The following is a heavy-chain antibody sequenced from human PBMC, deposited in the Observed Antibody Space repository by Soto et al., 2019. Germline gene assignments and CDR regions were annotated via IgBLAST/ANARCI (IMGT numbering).Heavy chain of an antibody. CDR3: AREGVSIAGPGLNAFDI. CDR2: IYYSGST. D-gene: IGHD6-6*01. V-gene: IGHV4-61*01. CDR1: GGSVSSGSYC. Sequence: QVQLQESGPGLVKPSETLSLTCTVSGGSVSSGSYCWSRIRQPPGKGLEWIGYIYYSGSTNYNPSHKSRVTISVHTSKNQCSLKQSSVTAADTAVYYCAREGVSIAGPGLNAFDIWGQGTMVTVSS. J-gene: IGHJ3*02.